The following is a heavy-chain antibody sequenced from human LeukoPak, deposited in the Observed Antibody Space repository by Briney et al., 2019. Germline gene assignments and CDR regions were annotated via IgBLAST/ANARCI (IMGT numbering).Heavy chain of an antibody. CDR1: GGSISSYY. D-gene: IGHD6-6*01. V-gene: IGHV4-59*01. Sequence: SETLSVTCTVSGGSISSYYWSWIRQPPGKGLEWIGYIYYSGSTNYNPSLKSRVTISVDTSKNQFSLKLSSVTAADTAVYYCARYEWGSSSPYFDYWGQGTLVTVSS. CDR2: IYYSGST. J-gene: IGHJ4*02. CDR3: ARYEWGSSSPYFDY.